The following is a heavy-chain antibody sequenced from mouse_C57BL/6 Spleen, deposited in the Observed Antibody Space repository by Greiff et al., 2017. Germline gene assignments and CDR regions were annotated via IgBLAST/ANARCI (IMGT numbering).Heavy chain of an antibody. V-gene: IGHV1-55*01. CDR2: IYPGSGST. Sequence: VQLQQPGAELVKPGASVKMSCKASGYTFTSYWITWVKQRPGQGLEWIGDIYPGSGSTNYNEKFKSKATLTVDTSSSTAYMQLSSLTSEDSAVYYCARHYGNSPWYFDVWGTGTTVTVSS. D-gene: IGHD2-1*01. CDR1: GYTFTSYW. CDR3: ARHYGNSPWYFDV. J-gene: IGHJ1*03.